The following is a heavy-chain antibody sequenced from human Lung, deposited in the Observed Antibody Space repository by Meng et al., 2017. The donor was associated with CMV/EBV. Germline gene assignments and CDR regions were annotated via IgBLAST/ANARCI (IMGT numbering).Heavy chain of an antibody. V-gene: IGHV3-21*01. D-gene: IGHD2-15*01. CDR2: ISSSSSYI. CDR1: GFTFSSYS. J-gene: IGHJ4*02. CDR3: ARASVVVAARYYFDY. Sequence: GXXXISXAASGFTFSSYSMNWVRQAPGKGLEWVSSISSSSSYIYYADSVKGRFTISRDNAKNSLYLQMNSLRAEDTAVYYCARASVVVAARYYFDYWGQGTLVTVSS.